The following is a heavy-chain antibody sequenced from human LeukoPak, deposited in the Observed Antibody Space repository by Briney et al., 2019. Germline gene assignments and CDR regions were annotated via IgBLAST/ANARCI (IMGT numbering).Heavy chain of an antibody. J-gene: IGHJ5*02. V-gene: IGHV5-51*01. CDR2: IYPGDSET. CDR1: GYSFTSHW. D-gene: IGHD6-19*01. CDR3: ARRSKNSSGWYNWFDP. Sequence: GESLKISCKGSGYSFTSHWIGWVRQMPGEGLEWMGIIYPGDSETRYSPSFQGQVTISADKSISTACLQWSSLKASDTAMYYCARRSKNSSGWYNWFDPWGQGTLVTVSS.